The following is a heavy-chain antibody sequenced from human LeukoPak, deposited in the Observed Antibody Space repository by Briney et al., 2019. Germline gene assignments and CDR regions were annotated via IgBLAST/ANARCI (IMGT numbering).Heavy chain of an antibody. CDR1: GFTISGSA. CDR3: STPDPEQWLVH. V-gene: IGHV3-73*01. Sequence: PGGSLRLSCAVSGFTISGSAIHWVRQAPGKGLEWVGRIRSKANNYATAYGASVKGRFTISRDDSKNTAYLQMNSLETEDTAVYYRSTPDPEQWLVHWGQGTLVTVSS. J-gene: IGHJ4*02. CDR2: IRSKANNYAT. D-gene: IGHD6-19*01.